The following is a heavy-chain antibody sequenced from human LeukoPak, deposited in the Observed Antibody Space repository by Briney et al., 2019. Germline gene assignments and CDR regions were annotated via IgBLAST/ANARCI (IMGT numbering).Heavy chain of an antibody. CDR2: IIPIFGTA. V-gene: IGHV1-69*06. Sequence: GASVKVSCKASGGTFSSYAISWVRQAPGQGLEWMGGIIPIFGTANYAQKFQGRVTITADKSTSTAYMELSSLRSEDTAVYYCAREDIAARPMRWFDPWGQGTLVTVSS. CDR3: AREDIAARPMRWFDP. CDR1: GGTFSSYA. D-gene: IGHD6-6*01. J-gene: IGHJ5*02.